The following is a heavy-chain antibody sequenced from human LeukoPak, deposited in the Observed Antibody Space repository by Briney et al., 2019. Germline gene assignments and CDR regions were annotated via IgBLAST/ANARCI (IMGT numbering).Heavy chain of an antibody. J-gene: IGHJ4*02. V-gene: IGHV4-59*01. D-gene: IGHD3-22*01. Sequence: SETLSLTCTVSGGSISSYYWSWIRHPPGKGLEWIGHTYYSGSTNYNPSLNSRVTISVDTSKNQFSLKLSSVTAADTAVYYCARETDYYDSSGYYGVLDYWGQGTLVTVSS. CDR2: TYYSGST. CDR3: ARETDYYDSSGYYGVLDY. CDR1: GGSISSYY.